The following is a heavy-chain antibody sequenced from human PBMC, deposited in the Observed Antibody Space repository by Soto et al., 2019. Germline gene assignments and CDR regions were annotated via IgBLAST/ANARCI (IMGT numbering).Heavy chain of an antibody. D-gene: IGHD3-22*01. CDR3: TTDYYDSSGPNYLRPYYYYGMDV. CDR2: IKSKTDGGTT. CDR1: GFTFSNAW. J-gene: IGHJ6*02. V-gene: IGHV3-15*07. Sequence: EVQLVESGVGLVKPGGSLRLSCAASGFTFSNAWMNWVRQAPGKGLAWVGRIKSKTDGGTTDYAAPVKGRFTISRDDSKNTLYLQMNSLKTDDTAVYYCTTDYYDSSGPNYLRPYYYYGMDVWDQGTTVSVSS.